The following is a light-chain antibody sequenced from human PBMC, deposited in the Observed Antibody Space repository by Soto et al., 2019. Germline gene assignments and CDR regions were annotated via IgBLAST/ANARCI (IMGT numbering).Light chain of an antibody. CDR1: QSISSY. J-gene: IGKJ1*01. Sequence: DIQMTQSPSSLSASVGDRVTITCRASQSISSYLNWYQQKPGKAPKLLIYAASSLQSGVPSRFSGSGSGTDFTLTISTLQPEDIATYCCQQSYSTPPWTFGQGKKVDIK. CDR2: AAS. V-gene: IGKV1-39*01. CDR3: QQSYSTPPWT.